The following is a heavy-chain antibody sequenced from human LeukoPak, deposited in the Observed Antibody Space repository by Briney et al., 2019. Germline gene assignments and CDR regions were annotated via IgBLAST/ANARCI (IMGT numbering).Heavy chain of an antibody. Sequence: GGSLRLSCAASGFTVSSYYMYWVRQAPGKGLEWVSFIYSGGSTYYADSVKGRFTISRDNSKNTLYLQMNSLRAEDTAVCYCARGSGWDFDYWGQGTLVTVSS. J-gene: IGHJ4*02. CDR1: GFTVSSYY. D-gene: IGHD6-19*01. CDR3: ARGSGWDFDY. CDR2: IYSGGST. V-gene: IGHV3-66*01.